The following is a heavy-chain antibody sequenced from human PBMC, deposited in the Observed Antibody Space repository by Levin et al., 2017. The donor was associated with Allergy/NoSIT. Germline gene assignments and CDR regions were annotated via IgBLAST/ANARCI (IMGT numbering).Heavy chain of an antibody. CDR1: GYTFTSYG. J-gene: IGHJ4*02. V-gene: IGHV1-18*01. CDR3: ARDYYYERRNFDY. CDR2: ISAYNGNT. D-gene: IGHD3-22*01. Sequence: ASVKVSCKASGYTFTSYGISWVRQAPGQGLEWMGWISAYNGNTNYAQKFQGRITMTTDTSTSTTYMELRSLRSDDTAVYYCARDYYYERRNFDYWGQGSLVTVSS.